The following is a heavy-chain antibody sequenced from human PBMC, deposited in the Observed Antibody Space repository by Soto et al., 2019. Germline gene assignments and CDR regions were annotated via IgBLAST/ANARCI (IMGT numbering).Heavy chain of an antibody. J-gene: IGHJ4*02. V-gene: IGHV3-21*01. D-gene: IGHD6-19*01. CDR1: GFTFSSYS. Sequence: GGSLRLSCAASGFTFSSYSMNWVRQAPGKGLEWVSSISSSSSYIYYADSVKGRVTISRDNAKNSLYLQMNSLRAEDTAVYYCARDKLAVAGYFDYWGQGTLVTVSS. CDR3: ARDKLAVAGYFDY. CDR2: ISSSSSYI.